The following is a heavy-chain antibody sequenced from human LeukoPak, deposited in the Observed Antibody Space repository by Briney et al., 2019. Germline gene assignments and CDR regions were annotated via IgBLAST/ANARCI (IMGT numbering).Heavy chain of an antibody. V-gene: IGHV7-4-1*02. CDR2: INTNTGNP. Sequence: GASVKVSCKASGYTFTSYAMNWVRQAPGQGLEWMGWINTNTGNPTYAQGFTRRFVFSLDTSVSTAYLQISSLKAEDTAVYYCASAARGLHYYDSSGYVDYWGQGTLVTVSS. CDR1: GYTFTSYA. J-gene: IGHJ4*02. CDR3: ASAARGLHYYDSSGYVDY. D-gene: IGHD3-22*01.